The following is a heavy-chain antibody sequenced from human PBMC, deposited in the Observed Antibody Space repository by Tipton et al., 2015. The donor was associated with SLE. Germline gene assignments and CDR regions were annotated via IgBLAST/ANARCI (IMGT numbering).Heavy chain of an antibody. CDR2: INHSGST. CDR3: ARQRWFDP. Sequence: LRLSCTVSGGSISSSSYYWGWIRQPPGKGLEWIGEINHSGSTNYNPSLKSRVTISVDTSKNQFSLKLSSVTAADTAVYYCARQRWFDPWGQGTLVTVSS. J-gene: IGHJ5*02. CDR1: GGSISSSSYY. V-gene: IGHV4-39*01.